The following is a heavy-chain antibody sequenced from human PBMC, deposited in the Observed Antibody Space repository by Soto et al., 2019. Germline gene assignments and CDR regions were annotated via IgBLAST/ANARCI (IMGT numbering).Heavy chain of an antibody. J-gene: IGHJ4*02. CDR3: ASGSVTARPRFGY. CDR2: IIPIFGTA. Sequence: GASVKVSCKASGGTFSSYAISWVRQAPGQGLEWMGGIIPIFGTANYAQKFQGRVTITADESTSTAYMELSSLRSEDTAVYYCASGSVTARPRFGYWGQGTLVTVSS. V-gene: IGHV1-69*13. D-gene: IGHD6-6*01. CDR1: GGTFSSYA.